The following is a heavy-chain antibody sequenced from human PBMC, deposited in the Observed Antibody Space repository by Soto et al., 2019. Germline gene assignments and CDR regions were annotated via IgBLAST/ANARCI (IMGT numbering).Heavy chain of an antibody. Sequence: GGSLRLSCAGSGLAFSNYWIHWVRQAPGEGLAWVSRISRDGSSTTYAGSVKGRFTISRDYAKNTVYLQMNSLRAEDTAVYYCARESSGYSSYFEYWGQGTLVTVSS. CDR3: ARESSGYSSYFEY. CDR2: ISRDGSST. J-gene: IGHJ4*02. V-gene: IGHV3-74*01. CDR1: GLAFSNYW. D-gene: IGHD5-12*01.